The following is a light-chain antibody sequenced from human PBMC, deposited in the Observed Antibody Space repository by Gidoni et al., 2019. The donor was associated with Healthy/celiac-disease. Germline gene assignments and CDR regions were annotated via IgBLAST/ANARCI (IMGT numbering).Light chain of an antibody. CDR2: DVS. CDR3: CSYTCSSTLV. Sequence: QYALTQPAAASGSAEPSITISCPGTSSDVDGYNYVSWYQQHPGKAHKLMIYDVSNRPSGFSNRFSVSESGNTASVTISGLQAEDVADYYCCSYTCSSTLVFGGGTKLTVL. CDR1: SSDVDGYNY. J-gene: IGLJ3*02. V-gene: IGLV2-14*01.